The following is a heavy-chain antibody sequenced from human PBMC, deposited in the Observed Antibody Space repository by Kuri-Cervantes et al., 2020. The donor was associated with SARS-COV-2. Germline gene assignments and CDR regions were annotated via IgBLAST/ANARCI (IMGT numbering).Heavy chain of an antibody. J-gene: IGHJ6*02. V-gene: IGHV3-21*01. D-gene: IGHD5-18*01. CDR3: ARGQTAMAGYYYYGMDV. CDR2: ISSSSSYI. Sequence: GESLKISCAASGFTFSSYSMNWVRQAPGKGLEWVSSISSSSSYIYYADSVEGRFTISRDNAKNSLYLQMNSLRAEDTAVYYCARGQTAMAGYYYYGMDVWGQGTTVTVSS. CDR1: GFTFSSYS.